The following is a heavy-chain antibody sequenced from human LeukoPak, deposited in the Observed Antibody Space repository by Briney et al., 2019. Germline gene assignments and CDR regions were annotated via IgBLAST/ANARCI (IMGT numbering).Heavy chain of an antibody. CDR2: ISSSGSTI. V-gene: IGHV3-48*03. CDR3: ARGETGYSYGPADY. CDR1: GFTFSSYE. D-gene: IGHD5-18*01. J-gene: IGHJ4*02. Sequence: GGSLRLSCAASGFTFSSYEMNWVRQAPGKGLEWVSYISSSGSTIYYADSVKGRFTISRDNAKNSLYLQMNSLRAEDKAVYYCARGETGYSYGPADYWGQGTLVTVSS.